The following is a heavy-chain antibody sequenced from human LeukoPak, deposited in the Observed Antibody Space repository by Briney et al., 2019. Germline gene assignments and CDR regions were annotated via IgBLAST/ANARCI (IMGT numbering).Heavy chain of an antibody. J-gene: IGHJ6*03. CDR2: ISAYNGNT. CDR1: GGTFSSYG. CDR3: ARGGSSGWYAGYYYYYYMDV. D-gene: IGHD6-19*01. Sequence: ASVKVSCKASGGTFSSYGISWVRQAPGQGLEWMGWISAYNGNTNYAQKLQGRVTMTTDTSTSTAYMELRSLRSDDTAVYYCARGGSSGWYAGYYYYYYMDVWGKGTTVTISS. V-gene: IGHV1-18*01.